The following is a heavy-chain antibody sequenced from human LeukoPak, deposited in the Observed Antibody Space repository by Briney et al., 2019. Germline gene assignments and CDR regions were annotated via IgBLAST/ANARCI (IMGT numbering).Heavy chain of an antibody. D-gene: IGHD2-2*01. J-gene: IGHJ6*04. CDR3: ARERCSSTSCYWGGYGMDV. CDR2: ISSSSSYI. Sequence: GGSLRLSCAASGFTFSSYSKNWVRQAPGKGLEWVSSISSSSSYIYYADSVKGRFTISRDNAKNSLYLQMNSLRAEDTAVYYCARERCSSTSCYWGGYGMDVWGKGTTVTVSS. V-gene: IGHV3-21*01. CDR1: GFTFSSYS.